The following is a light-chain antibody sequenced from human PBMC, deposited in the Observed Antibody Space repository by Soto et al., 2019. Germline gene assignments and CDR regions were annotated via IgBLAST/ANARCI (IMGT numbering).Light chain of an antibody. V-gene: IGKV1-5*03. Sequence: DIQMTQSPSTLSASVGDRISITCRASQSISCWLAWYQQKPGKAPKVLIYQASILESGVPPRFSGRGSGTEFTLTVSSLQPDDCATYYCLQYQGYWTFGQGTKVEIK. CDR2: QAS. CDR1: QSISCW. CDR3: LQYQGYWT. J-gene: IGKJ1*01.